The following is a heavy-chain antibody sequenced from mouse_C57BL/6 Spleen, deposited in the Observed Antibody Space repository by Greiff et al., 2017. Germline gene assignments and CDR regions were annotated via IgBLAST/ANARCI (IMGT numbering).Heavy chain of an antibody. J-gene: IGHJ4*01. Sequence: QVQLQQPGAELVKPGASVKLSCKASGYTFTSYWMQWVKQRPGQGLDWIGEIDPSDSYTNYNQKFKGKATLTVDTSSSTAYMQLSSLTAEDSAVYYGAIYSNYVGMDYWGQGTSVTVSS. CDR1: GYTFTSYW. D-gene: IGHD2-5*01. V-gene: IGHV1-50*01. CDR2: IDPSDSYT. CDR3: AIYSNYVGMDY.